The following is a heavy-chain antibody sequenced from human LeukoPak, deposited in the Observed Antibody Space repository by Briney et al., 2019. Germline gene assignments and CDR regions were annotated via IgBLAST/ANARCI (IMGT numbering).Heavy chain of an antibody. D-gene: IGHD5-12*01. Sequence: GRSLRLSCAASGFTFDDFAMHWVRQAPGKGLEWVSGLNWNGGIIAYADSVKGRFTISRDDAKNSLYLQMNSLRPEDTALYYCAKDTGLSLVALDSWGQGTLVTVSS. CDR2: LNWNGGII. V-gene: IGHV3-9*01. J-gene: IGHJ4*02. CDR3: AKDTGLSLVALDS. CDR1: GFTFDDFA.